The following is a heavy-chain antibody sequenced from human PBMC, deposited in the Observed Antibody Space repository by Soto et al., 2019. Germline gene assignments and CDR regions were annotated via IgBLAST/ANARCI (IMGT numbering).Heavy chain of an antibody. CDR3: AKPESSDY. Sequence: EVQLLESGGGLVQPGGSLRLYCAASGFSFSDTVMTWVRQAPGKGLEWVSAINTRGTTTIYTDSVRGRFTVPRDNSKNMVYLQMNSLRAEDTAVYYCAKPESSDYWGQGTLVTVSS. CDR1: GFSFSDTV. D-gene: IGHD3-10*01. V-gene: IGHV3-23*05. J-gene: IGHJ4*02. CDR2: INTRGTTT.